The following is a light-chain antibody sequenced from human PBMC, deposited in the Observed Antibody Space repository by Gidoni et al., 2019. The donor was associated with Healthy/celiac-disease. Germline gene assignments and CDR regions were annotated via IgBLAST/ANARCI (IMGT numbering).Light chain of an antibody. CDR1: QSISSW. Sequence: DLQMTQSPSTLSASVGDRVTITCRASQSISSWLAWYQQKPGKAPKLLIYDASSLESGVPSRFSGSGSGTEFTLTISSLQPDDFATYYCQQYNSYPRXXXQGTKVEIK. CDR3: QQYNSYPRX. V-gene: IGKV1-5*01. J-gene: IGKJ1*01. CDR2: DAS.